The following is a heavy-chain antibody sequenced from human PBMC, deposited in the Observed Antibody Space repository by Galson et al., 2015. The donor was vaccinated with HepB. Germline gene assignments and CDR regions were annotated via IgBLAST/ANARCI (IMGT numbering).Heavy chain of an antibody. CDR1: EYTFINYD. J-gene: IGHJ5*02. Sequence: SVKVSCKALEYTFINYDINWVRQAPGQGLEWMGWMNPNSGNTGYAQKFQGRVTLTRNTSISTAYMELSSLTSEDTAVYYCARTFYYHNSGNPNWFDPWGQGTLVTVSS. CDR3: ARTFYYHNSGNPNWFDP. D-gene: IGHD3-22*01. V-gene: IGHV1-8*01. CDR2: MNPNSGNT.